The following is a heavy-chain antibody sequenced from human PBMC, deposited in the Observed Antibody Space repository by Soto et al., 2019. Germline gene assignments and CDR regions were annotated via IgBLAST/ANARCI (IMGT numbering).Heavy chain of an antibody. J-gene: IGHJ3*02. Sequence: QVQLVESGGGVVQPGRSLRLSCAASGFTFSAYGMHWVRQAPGKGLERVAVISYDGGIKLYADSVRDRFAISRDNSKDTLYLQMNTLGPDDTAVYYCAKLPGGFNYYDRSEYRATDNDAFDIWGQGTMVTVSS. CDR1: GFTFSAYG. CDR3: AKLPGGFNYYDRSEYRATDNDAFDI. CDR2: ISYDGGIK. D-gene: IGHD3-22*01. V-gene: IGHV3-30*18.